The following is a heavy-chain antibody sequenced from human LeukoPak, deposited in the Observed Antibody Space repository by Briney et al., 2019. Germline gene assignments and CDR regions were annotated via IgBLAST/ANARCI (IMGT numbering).Heavy chain of an antibody. Sequence: GGSLRLSCAASGFSVRSKYMSWVRQAPGKGLEWVSVLQSVGNTFYADSVKGRFSISRDRSKNTVYLQMDSLRAEDTAVYYCARDAEGEEQMATTYFDLWGQGPLVIVSS. D-gene: IGHD5-24*01. CDR3: ARDAEGEEQMATTYFDL. V-gene: IGHV3-53*01. CDR2: LQSVGNT. J-gene: IGHJ4*02. CDR1: GFSVRSKY.